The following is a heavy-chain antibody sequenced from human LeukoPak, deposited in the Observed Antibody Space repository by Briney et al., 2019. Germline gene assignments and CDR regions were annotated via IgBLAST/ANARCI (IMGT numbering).Heavy chain of an antibody. CDR3: AGGTNFWSGYSFDS. CDR1: GFTFSSYW. J-gene: IGHJ4*02. V-gene: IGHV3-7*03. CDR2: IKQDGSEK. Sequence: GGSLRLSCAASGFTFSSYWMSWVRQAPGKGLEWVANIKQDGSEKYYVDSVKGRFTISRDNANNALPLQMSSLRAEDTAVYFCAGGTNFWSGYSFDSWGQGTLVTVPS. D-gene: IGHD3-3*01.